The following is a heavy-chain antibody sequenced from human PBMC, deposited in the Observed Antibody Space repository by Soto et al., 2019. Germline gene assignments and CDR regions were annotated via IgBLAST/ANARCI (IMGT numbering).Heavy chain of an antibody. CDR3: ARHRTGGGGSCYDY. V-gene: IGHV4-59*08. J-gene: IGHJ4*02. CDR2: IYYSGST. CDR1: GGSISSSY. Sequence: QVQLQESGPGLVKPSETLSLTCTVAGGSISSSYWSWIRQPPGKGLEWIGYIYYSGSTNYNPSLKSRVTISVDTSKNQFSLKLRSVTAADTAVYYCARHRTGGGGSCYDYWGQGTLVTVSS. D-gene: IGHD2-15*01.